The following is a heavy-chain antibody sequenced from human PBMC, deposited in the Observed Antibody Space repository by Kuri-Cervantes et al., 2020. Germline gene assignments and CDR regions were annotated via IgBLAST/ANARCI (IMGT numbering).Heavy chain of an antibody. J-gene: IGHJ4*02. CDR3: ARDFRAGFDH. CDR1: GFTFSSFG. CDR2: ISSGTNTI. V-gene: IGHV3-48*01. Sequence: GESLKISCAASGFTFSSFGMNWVRQAPGKGLVWVSYISSGTNTIYYADSVKGRFTISTDSAKNSLYLQMNSLRAEDTAVYYCARDFRAGFDHWGQGTLVTVSS. D-gene: IGHD4/OR15-4a*01.